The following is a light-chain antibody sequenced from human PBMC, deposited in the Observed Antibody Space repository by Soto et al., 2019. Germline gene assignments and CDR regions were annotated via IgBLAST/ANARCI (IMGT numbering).Light chain of an antibody. Sequence: IVLTQSPATLSLSPGERATLSCRASESVSNSLAWYQHKPGQAPRLLIYNASNRATGIPARFSGSGSGTDFTLTISRLDPEDFAVYYCQQCGISPLTFGGGTKVDIK. CDR3: QQCGISPLT. J-gene: IGKJ4*01. CDR1: ESVSNS. V-gene: IGKV3-11*01. CDR2: NAS.